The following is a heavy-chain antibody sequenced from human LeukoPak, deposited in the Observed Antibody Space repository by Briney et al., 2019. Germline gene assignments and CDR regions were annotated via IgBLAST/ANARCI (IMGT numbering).Heavy chain of an antibody. CDR1: GYSFTSYW. CDR2: IYPSDSDT. CDR3: AAGSPIVGATGTSLDY. V-gene: IGHV5-51*01. D-gene: IGHD1-26*01. J-gene: IGHJ4*02. Sequence: PGESLKISCKGSGYSFTSYWIGWVRQMPGKGLEWMGIIYPSDSDTRYSPSFQGQVTISADKSISTAYLQWSSLKASDTAMYYCAAGSPIVGATGTSLDYWGQGTLVTVSS.